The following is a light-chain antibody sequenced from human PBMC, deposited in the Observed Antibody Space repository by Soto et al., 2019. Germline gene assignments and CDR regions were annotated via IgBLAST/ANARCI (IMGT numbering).Light chain of an antibody. V-gene: IGLV2-23*01. CDR3: CSFTASNTHV. CDR1: SSDFGTYNL. Sequence: QSVLTQPSSVSGSPGQSITISCTGLSSDFGTYNLVSWHQHHPGKVPKLIIYERDKRPSGVSDRFSGSKSGNTASLTISGLQAEDEAVYYCCSFTASNTHVFGTGTKVTVL. J-gene: IGLJ1*01. CDR2: ERD.